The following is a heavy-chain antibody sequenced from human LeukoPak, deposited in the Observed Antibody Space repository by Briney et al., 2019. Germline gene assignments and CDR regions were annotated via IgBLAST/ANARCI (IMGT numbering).Heavy chain of an antibody. J-gene: IGHJ6*03. CDR3: ARARVGFDQGPMDV. CDR2: ISSNGGST. V-gene: IGHV3-64*01. D-gene: IGHD3-10*01. Sequence: GGSLRLSCAASGFTFSSYAMHWVRQAPGKGLEYVSAISSNGGSTYYANSVKGRFTISRDNSKNTLYLQMGSLRAEDMAVYYCARARVGFDQGPMDVWGKGTTVTISS. CDR1: GFTFSSYA.